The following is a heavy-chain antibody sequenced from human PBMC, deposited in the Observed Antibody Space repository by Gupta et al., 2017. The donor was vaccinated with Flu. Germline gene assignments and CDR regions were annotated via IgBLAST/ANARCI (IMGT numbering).Heavy chain of an antibody. CDR1: GFTFSSYA. V-gene: IGHV3-64D*06. J-gene: IGHJ4*02. D-gene: IGHD3-22*01. Sequence: EVQLVESGGGLVQPGGSLRLSCSASGFTFSSYAMHWVRQAPGKGLEYVSAISSNGGSTYYADSVKGRFTISRDNSKNTLYLQMSSLRAEDTAVYYCVKSRSTMIVPFDYWGQGTLVTVSS. CDR3: VKSRSTMIVPFDY. CDR2: ISSNGGST.